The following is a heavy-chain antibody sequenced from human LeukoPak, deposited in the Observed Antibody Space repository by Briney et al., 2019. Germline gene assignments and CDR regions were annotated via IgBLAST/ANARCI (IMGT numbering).Heavy chain of an antibody. CDR3: ARVSGYDWESFYDY. D-gene: IGHD5-12*01. J-gene: IGHJ4*02. Sequence: SETLSLTCTVSGGSISSGSYYWSWIRQPPGKGLAWIGYIYYSGSTNYNPSLKSRVTISVDTSKNQFSLKLSSVTAADTAMYYCARVSGYDWESFYDYWGQGSLVTVSS. V-gene: IGHV4-61*01. CDR1: GGSISSGSYY. CDR2: IYYSGST.